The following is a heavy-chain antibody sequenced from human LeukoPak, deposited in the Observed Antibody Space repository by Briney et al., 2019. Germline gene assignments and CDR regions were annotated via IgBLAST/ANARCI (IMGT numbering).Heavy chain of an antibody. V-gene: IGHV3-30-3*01. J-gene: IGHJ5*02. Sequence: PGRSLRLSCAASGFTFSSYAMHWVRQAPGKGLEWVAVISYDGSNKYYADSVKGRFTISRDNSKNTLYLQMNSLRAEDTAVYYCATGPPYGDSANWFDPWGQGTLVTVSS. D-gene: IGHD4-17*01. CDR3: ATGPPYGDSANWFDP. CDR2: ISYDGSNK. CDR1: GFTFSSYA.